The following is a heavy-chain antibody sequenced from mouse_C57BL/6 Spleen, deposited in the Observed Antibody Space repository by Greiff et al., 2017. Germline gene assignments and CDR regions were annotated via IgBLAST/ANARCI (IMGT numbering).Heavy chain of an antibody. Sequence: EVQRVESGGDLVKPGGSLKLSCAASGFTFSSYGMSWVRQTPDKRLEWVATISSGGSYTYYPDSVKGRFTISRDNAKNTLYLQMSSLKSEDTAMYYCARHGGDYDGFDYWGQGTLVTVSA. D-gene: IGHD2-4*01. J-gene: IGHJ3*01. CDR3: ARHGGDYDGFDY. CDR1: GFTFSSYG. CDR2: ISSGGSYT. V-gene: IGHV5-6*01.